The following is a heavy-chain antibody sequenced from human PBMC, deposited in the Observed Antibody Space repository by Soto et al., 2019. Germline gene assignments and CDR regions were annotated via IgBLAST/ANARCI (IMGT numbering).Heavy chain of an antibody. CDR2: IIPIFGTA. Sequence: ASVKVSCKASGGTFSSYAISWVRQAPGQGLEWMGGIIPIFGTANYAQKFQGRVTITADESTSTAYMELSSLRSEDTAVYYCARGADGDYRLTGDFDYWGQGTLVTVSS. J-gene: IGHJ4*02. V-gene: IGHV1-69*13. CDR3: ARGADGDYRLTGDFDY. CDR1: GGTFSSYA. D-gene: IGHD4-17*01.